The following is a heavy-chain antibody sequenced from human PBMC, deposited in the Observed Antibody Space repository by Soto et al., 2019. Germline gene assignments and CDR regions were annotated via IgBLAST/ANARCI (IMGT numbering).Heavy chain of an antibody. J-gene: IGHJ3*02. V-gene: IGHV1-69*12. Sequence: QVQLVQSGAEVKKPGSSVKVSCKASGGTFSSYAISWVRQAPGQGLEWMGGIIPIFGTANYAQKFQGRVMISADESTSTAYMELSSLRSEDTAVYYYAKSSEVVTQNLDAFDIWGQGTMVTVSS. CDR2: IIPIFGTA. D-gene: IGHD2-21*02. CDR3: AKSSEVVTQNLDAFDI. CDR1: GGTFSSYA.